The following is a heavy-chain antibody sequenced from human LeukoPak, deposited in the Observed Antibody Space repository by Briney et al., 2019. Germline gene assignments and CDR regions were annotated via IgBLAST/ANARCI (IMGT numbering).Heavy chain of an antibody. D-gene: IGHD2-2*02. CDR2: IIPILGIA. CDR3: ARVPRYCSSTSCYSDNWFDP. J-gene: IGHJ5*02. CDR1: GGTFSSYA. Sequence: SVKVSCKASGGTFSSYAISWVRQAPGQGLEWMGRIIPILGIANYAQKFQGRATITADKSTSTAYMELSSLRSEDTAVYYCARVPRYCSSTSCYSDNWFDPWGQGTLVTVSS. V-gene: IGHV1-69*04.